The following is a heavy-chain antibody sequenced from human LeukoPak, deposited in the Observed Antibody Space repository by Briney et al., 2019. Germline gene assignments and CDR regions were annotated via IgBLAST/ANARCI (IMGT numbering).Heavy chain of an antibody. CDR3: ARGDIVVVPAAFDY. D-gene: IGHD2-2*01. CDR1: GFTFSSYS. Sequence: GGSLRLSCAASGFTFSSYSMNWVRQAPGKGLEWVSYISSSSSTICYADSVKGRFTISRDNAKNSLYLQMNSLRAEDTAVYYCARGDIVVVPAAFDYWGQGTLVTVSS. V-gene: IGHV3-48*01. CDR2: ISSSSSTI. J-gene: IGHJ4*02.